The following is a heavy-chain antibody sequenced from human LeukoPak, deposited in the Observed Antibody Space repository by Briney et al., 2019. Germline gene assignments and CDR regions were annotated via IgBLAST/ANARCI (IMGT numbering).Heavy chain of an antibody. CDR2: INPNSGGT. D-gene: IGHD3-22*01. Sequence: GASVKVSCKASGYTFISYYIYWVRQAPGQGLEWMGWINPNSGGTNYAQKFQGWVTMTRDTSISTAYMELSRLRSDDTAVYYCARGGLRYDSSGTNWFDPWGQGTLVTVSS. J-gene: IGHJ5*02. V-gene: IGHV1-2*04. CDR1: GYTFISYY. CDR3: ARGGLRYDSSGTNWFDP.